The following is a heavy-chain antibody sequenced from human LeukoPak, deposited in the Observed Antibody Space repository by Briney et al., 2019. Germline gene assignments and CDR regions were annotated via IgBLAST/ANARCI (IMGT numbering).Heavy chain of an antibody. J-gene: IGHJ4*02. CDR2: IKQDGSEK. D-gene: IGHD3-9*01. CDR3: ARDYDILTGYHASFDY. V-gene: IGHV3-7*01. Sequence: GGSLRLSCAASGFTFSSYAMSWVRQAPGKGLEWVANIKQDGSEKYYVDSVKGRFTISRDNAKNSLYLQMNSLRAEDTAVYYCARDYDILTGYHASFDYWGQGTLVTVSS. CDR1: GFTFSSYA.